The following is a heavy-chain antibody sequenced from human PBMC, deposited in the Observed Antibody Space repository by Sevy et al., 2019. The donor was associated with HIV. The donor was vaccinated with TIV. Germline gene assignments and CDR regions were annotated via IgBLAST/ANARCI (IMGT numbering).Heavy chain of an antibody. CDR2: IWFDGSEK. Sequence: GGSLRLSCAASGFAFSTYGLYWVRQAPGKGLEWVAVIWFDGSEKYYADSVKGRFTISRDNSKNTLYLQMNSLTAADTAVYYCARGHEDDYNYGLDVWGQGTTVTVSS. CDR1: GFAFSTYG. J-gene: IGHJ6*02. V-gene: IGHV3-33*01. CDR3: ARGHEDDYNYGLDV.